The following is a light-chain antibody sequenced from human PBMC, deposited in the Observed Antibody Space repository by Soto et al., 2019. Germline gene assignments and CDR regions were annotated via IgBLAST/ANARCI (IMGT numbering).Light chain of an antibody. Sequence: DIQMTQSPSTLSASVGDRVTITCRASQSISSWLAWYQQKPGKAPKLLIYDASSLESGGPSRFSGSGSGTEFTLTISSLQPDDFAAYYCQQYNSYLCTFGQGTKLEI. J-gene: IGKJ2*02. CDR3: QQYNSYLCT. V-gene: IGKV1-5*01. CDR1: QSISSW. CDR2: DAS.